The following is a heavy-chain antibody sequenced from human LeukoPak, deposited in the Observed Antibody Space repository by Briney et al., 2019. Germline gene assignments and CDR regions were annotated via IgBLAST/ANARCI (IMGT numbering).Heavy chain of an antibody. CDR1: GGTFSSYA. J-gene: IGHJ4*02. Sequence: SVKVSCKGSGGTFSSYAISWVRQAPGQGLEWMGRIIPILGIANYAQKFQGRVTITADKSTSTAYMELSSLRSEDTAVYYCASGHGPGADYWGQGTLVTVSS. V-gene: IGHV1-69*04. CDR2: IIPILGIA. CDR3: ASGHGPGADY.